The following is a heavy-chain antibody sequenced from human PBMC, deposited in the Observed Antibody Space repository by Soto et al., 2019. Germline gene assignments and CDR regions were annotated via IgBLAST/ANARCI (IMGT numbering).Heavy chain of an antibody. J-gene: IGHJ5*02. D-gene: IGHD3-10*01. V-gene: IGHV4-39*01. CDR3: ARTVSGSGAFYPDWFDP. CDR1: GGSIISNNYY. CDR2: IYYSGST. Sequence: SETLSLTCSVSGGSIISNNYYWGWIRQPPGKGLEWIGTIYYSGSTYYNPSLKSRVTISADTSKNQISLKLSSATAADTAVYYCARTVSGSGAFYPDWFDPWGQGTLVTVSS.